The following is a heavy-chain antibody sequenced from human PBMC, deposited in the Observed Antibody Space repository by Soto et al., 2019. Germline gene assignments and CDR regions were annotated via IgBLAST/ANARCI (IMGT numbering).Heavy chain of an antibody. CDR2: IYPGDSDT. CDR1: GDGFSIHW. D-gene: IGHD4-17*01. CDR3: ARYPTLTDYFFHGMDV. J-gene: IGHJ6*02. V-gene: IGHV5-51*01. Sequence: PGESLKISCKDSGDGFSIHWIVWVRQIPGKGLEWMGIIYPGDSDTRYSPSFQGQVTISADRSISTAYLQWSSLKASDTGMYYCARYPTLTDYFFHGMDVWGQGTTVTVSS.